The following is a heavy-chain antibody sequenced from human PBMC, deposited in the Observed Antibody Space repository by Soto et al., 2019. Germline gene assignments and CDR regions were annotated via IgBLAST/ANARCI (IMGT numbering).Heavy chain of an antibody. Sequence: SGPTLVNPAQTLTLTCTFSGFSLSTSGMCVSWVPQPPGKALEWLASIDWDDDKYYSTSLKTRLTISKDPPKNQVVLTMTNMGPVDTATFYCARSWVLRFFDWLPNPYYYYGMDVWGQGTTLTVSS. J-gene: IGHJ6*02. CDR1: GFSLSTSGMC. CDR2: IDWDDDK. D-gene: IGHD3-9*01. CDR3: ARSWVLRFFDWLPNPYYYYGMDV. V-gene: IGHV2-70*11.